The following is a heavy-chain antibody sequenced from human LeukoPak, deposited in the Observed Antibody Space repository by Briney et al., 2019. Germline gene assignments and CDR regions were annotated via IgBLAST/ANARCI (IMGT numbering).Heavy chain of an antibody. Sequence: PGGFLRLSCAASGFTFSSYGMHWVRQAPGKGLEWVAVISYDGSNKYYADSVKGRFTISRDNSKNTLYLQMNSLRAEDTAVYYCAKYSASYFDYWGQGTLVTVSS. J-gene: IGHJ4*02. CDR1: GFTFSSYG. CDR3: AKYSASYFDY. CDR2: ISYDGSNK. V-gene: IGHV3-30*18. D-gene: IGHD1-26*01.